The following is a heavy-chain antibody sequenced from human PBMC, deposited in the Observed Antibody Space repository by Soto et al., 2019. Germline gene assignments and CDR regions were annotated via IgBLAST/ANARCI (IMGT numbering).Heavy chain of an antibody. CDR3: ARRPYYYDSSGSIDYFDY. Sequence: GESLKISCKGSGYSFTSYWIGWVRQMPGKGLEWMGIIYPGDSDTRYSPSFQGQVTISADKSISTAYLQWSSLKASDTAMYYCARRPYYYDSSGSIDYFDYSGQGTLDIGSS. D-gene: IGHD3-22*01. V-gene: IGHV5-51*01. J-gene: IGHJ4*02. CDR2: IYPGDSDT. CDR1: GYSFTSYW.